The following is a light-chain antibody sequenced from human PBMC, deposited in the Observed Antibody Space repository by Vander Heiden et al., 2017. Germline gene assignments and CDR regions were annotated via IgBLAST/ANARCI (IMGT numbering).Light chain of an antibody. V-gene: IGKV1-39*01. CDR2: AAS. J-gene: IGKJ3*01. Sequence: DIQMTHSPSSLSASAGDRFTITCRASQSINTYLNWYQQIPGKAPKVLIYAASILQSEVPSRFSGSGSGTVFTLTISSLQPEDFGVYYCQQSYRIPFTFGPGTKVDIK. CDR3: QQSYRIPFT. CDR1: QSINTY.